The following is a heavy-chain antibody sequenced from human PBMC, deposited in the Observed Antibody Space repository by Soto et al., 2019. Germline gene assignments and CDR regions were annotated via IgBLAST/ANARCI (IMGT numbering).Heavy chain of an antibody. CDR2: IDWDDDK. V-gene: IGHV2-70*01. CDR3: ARMLEAAEYYYGMDV. D-gene: IGHD6-13*01. J-gene: IGHJ6*02. Sequence: SGPTLVNPTQTLTLTCTFSGFSLSTSGMCVSWIRQPPGKALEWLALIDWDDDKYYSTSLKTRLTISKDTSKNQVVLTMTNMDPVDTSTYYCARMLEAAEYYYGMDVWGQGTTVTVSS. CDR1: GFSLSTSGMC.